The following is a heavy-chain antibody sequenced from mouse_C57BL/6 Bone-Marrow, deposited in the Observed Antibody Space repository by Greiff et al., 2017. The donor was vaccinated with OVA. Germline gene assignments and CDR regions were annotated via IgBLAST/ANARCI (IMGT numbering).Heavy chain of an antibody. CDR3: ARQLRLLPFAY. J-gene: IGHJ3*01. Sequence: LVESGAELARPGASVKLSCKASGYTFTSYGISWVKQRTGQGLEWIGEIYPRSGNTYYNEKFKGKATLTADKSSSTAYMELRSLTSEDSAVYFCARQLRLLPFAYWGQGTLVTVSA. D-gene: IGHD3-2*02. CDR2: IYPRSGNT. CDR1: GYTFTSYG. V-gene: IGHV1-81*01.